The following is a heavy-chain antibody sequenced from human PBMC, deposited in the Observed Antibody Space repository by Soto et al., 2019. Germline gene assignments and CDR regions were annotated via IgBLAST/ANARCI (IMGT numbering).Heavy chain of an antibody. V-gene: IGHV3-23*01. Sequence: GGSLRLSCEASGFTFRGCAMSWVRQAPGKGPEWVSGISGSGSNTYYADSVKGRFTISRDDAKNPLYLQMNSLRAEDTALYYCAKEYCSGGSCDSYYFDYWGQGTLVTVSS. CDR1: GFTFRGCA. D-gene: IGHD2-15*01. CDR3: AKEYCSGGSCDSYYFDY. J-gene: IGHJ4*02. CDR2: ISGSGSNT.